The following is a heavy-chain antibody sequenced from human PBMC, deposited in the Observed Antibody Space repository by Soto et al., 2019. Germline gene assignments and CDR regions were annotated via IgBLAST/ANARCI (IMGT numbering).Heavy chain of an antibody. D-gene: IGHD1-1*01. CDR1: GGSISGFF. Sequence: SETLSLTCTVSGGSISGFFWTWVRQPPGMPLEGLGHVSASGSTAYNPSLRSRLSLSLDVSKNRFSLELTSVTAADSATYFCARGGSTHYYYGLDVWGQGTTVTVSS. V-gene: IGHV4-4*07. J-gene: IGHJ6*02. CDR3: ARGGSTHYYYGLDV. CDR2: VSASGST.